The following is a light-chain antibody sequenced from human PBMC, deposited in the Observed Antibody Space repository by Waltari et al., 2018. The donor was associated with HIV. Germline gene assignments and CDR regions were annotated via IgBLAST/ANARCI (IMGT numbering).Light chain of an antibody. J-gene: IGKJ5*01. CDR3: HQYYSTSIT. Sequence: DIVLTQSPDSLAVSLGERATLNCKSSQSVLYSSDNKNYLVWYQQKPGQPPKLHIYCASARDAGVPDRFSGSGYATDFALTISGLQAEDVAVDACHQYYSTSITFGQGTRLKI. CDR1: QSVLYSSDNKNY. CDR2: CAS. V-gene: IGKV4-1*01.